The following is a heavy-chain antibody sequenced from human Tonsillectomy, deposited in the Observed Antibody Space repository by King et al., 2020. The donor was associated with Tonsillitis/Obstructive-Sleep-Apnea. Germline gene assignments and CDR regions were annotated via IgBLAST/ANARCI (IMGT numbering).Heavy chain of an antibody. Sequence: VQLVESGAEVKKPGASVKVSCKASGYTFSRYGITWVRQAPGQGLEWMGWISAYNGNTNYAQKVQGRVTMTTDTSTSTAYMEVRSLRSDDTAVYYCARDNYDSSGYYSAGMDVWGQGTTVTVSS. J-gene: IGHJ6*02. CDR3: ARDNYDSSGYYSAGMDV. CDR2: ISAYNGNT. CDR1: GYTFSRYG. V-gene: IGHV1-18*01. D-gene: IGHD3-22*01.